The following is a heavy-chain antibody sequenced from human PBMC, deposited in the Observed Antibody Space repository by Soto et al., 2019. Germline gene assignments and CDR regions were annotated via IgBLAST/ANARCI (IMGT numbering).Heavy chain of an antibody. CDR2: IYSDGRT. D-gene: IGHD6-25*01. Sequence: SETLSLTCTVSGGSISSSGYYWGWIRQAPGKGLEWIGNIYSDGRTYYNPSLRSRVALAIGTSQNQFSLKLTSVDASDTAIYYCATQNSSSAAHSYGMDVRRLGTTVTVSS. J-gene: IGHJ6*02. CDR1: GGSISSSGYY. V-gene: IGHV4-39*01. CDR3: ATQNSSSAAHSYGMDV.